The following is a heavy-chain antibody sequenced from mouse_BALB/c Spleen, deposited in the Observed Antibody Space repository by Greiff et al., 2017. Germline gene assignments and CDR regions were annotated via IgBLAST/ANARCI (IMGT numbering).Heavy chain of an antibody. CDR3: ARNTLCGTYAMDY. CDR2: IWSGGST. CDR1: GFSLTSYG. J-gene: IGHJ4*01. V-gene: IGHV2-2*02. D-gene: IGHD6-1*01. Sequence: VQLQQSGPGLVQPSQSLSITCTVSGFSLTSYGVHWVRQSPGKGLEWLGVIWSGGSTDYNAAFISRLSISKDNSKSQVFFKMNSLQANDTAIYYCARNTLCGTYAMDYWGQGTSVTVSS.